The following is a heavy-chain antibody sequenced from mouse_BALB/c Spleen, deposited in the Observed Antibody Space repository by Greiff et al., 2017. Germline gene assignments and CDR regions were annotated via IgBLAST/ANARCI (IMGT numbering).Heavy chain of an antibody. CDR1: GYTFTSYW. CDR2: IYPGDGDT. CDR3: ASHYGSSHAWFAY. J-gene: IGHJ3*01. D-gene: IGHD1-1*01. V-gene: IGHV1-87*01. Sequence: QVQLKESGAELARPGASVKLSCKASGYTFTSYWMQWVKQRPGQGLEWIGAIYPGDGDTRYTQKFKGKATLTADKSSSTAYMQLSSLASEDSAVYYCASHYGSSHAWFAYWGQGTLVTVSA.